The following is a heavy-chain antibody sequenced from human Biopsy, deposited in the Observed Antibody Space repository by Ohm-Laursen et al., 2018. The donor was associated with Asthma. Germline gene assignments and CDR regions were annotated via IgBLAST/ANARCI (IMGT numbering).Heavy chain of an antibody. CDR1: GFTFRSYA. Sequence: SLRLSCAASGFTFRSYAMHWVRQAPGKGLEWVSSITSSSSYIFYADSVKGRFTISRDNPRNSLYLQMNSLRAEDTAVYYCARDAPTGGYIDYWGLGTLVTVSS. D-gene: IGHD7-27*01. V-gene: IGHV3-21*01. CDR2: ITSSSSYI. CDR3: ARDAPTGGYIDY. J-gene: IGHJ4*02.